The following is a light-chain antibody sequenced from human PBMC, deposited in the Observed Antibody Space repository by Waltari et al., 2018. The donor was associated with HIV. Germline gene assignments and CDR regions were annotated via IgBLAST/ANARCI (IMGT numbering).Light chain of an antibody. CDR3: NSYTSSTSRV. J-gene: IGLJ1*01. CDR2: EVS. V-gene: IGLV2-14*01. Sequence: QSALTQPASVSGSPGQSLTISCTGTSSDVGGTNYVSWYQQHPGITPELLIYEVSIRPSAVSHRFSGSRSGNTAPLTITGIQAEEEADYYSNSYTSSTSRVFGTGTKVTVL. CDR1: SSDVGGTNY.